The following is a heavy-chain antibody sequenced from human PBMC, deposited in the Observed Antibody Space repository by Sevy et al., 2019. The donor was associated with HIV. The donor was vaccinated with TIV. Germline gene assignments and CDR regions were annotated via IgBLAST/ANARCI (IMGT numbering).Heavy chain of an antibody. CDR2: ISSSSSYI. V-gene: IGHV3-21*01. D-gene: IGHD6-13*01. Sequence: GGSLRLSCAASGFTFSSYSMNWVRQAPGKGLEWVSSISSSSSYIYYADSVKGLFTISRDNAKNSLYLQMNSLRAEDTAVYYCASGGIAAANDYWGQGTLVTVSS. CDR3: ASGGIAAANDY. CDR1: GFTFSSYS. J-gene: IGHJ4*02.